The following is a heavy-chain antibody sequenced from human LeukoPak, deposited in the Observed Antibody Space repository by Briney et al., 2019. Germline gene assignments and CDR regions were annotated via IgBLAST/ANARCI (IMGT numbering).Heavy chain of an antibody. CDR3: ARSRAITMIVVVTHFDY. V-gene: IGHV3-23*01. CDR1: GFTFSSYA. Sequence: GGSLRLSCAASGFTFSSYAMSWVRQAPGKGLEWVSAISGSGGSTYYADSVKGRFTISRDNSKNTLYLQMNSLRAEDTAVYYCARSRAITMIVVVTHFDYWGQGTLVTVSS. CDR2: ISGSGGST. D-gene: IGHD3-22*01. J-gene: IGHJ4*02.